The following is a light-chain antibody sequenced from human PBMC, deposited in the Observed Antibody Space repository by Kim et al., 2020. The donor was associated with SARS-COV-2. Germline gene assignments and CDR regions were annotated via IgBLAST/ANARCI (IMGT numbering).Light chain of an antibody. V-gene: IGLV3-9*01. J-gene: IGLJ2*01. CDR2: RDT. CDR1: DIGGRN. Sequence: SYELTQPLSVSVALGQTARITCGGDDIGGRNVHWYHQKPGQAPVLVIYRDTNRPAGIPERFSGSNSGNTATLTIDRAEAGDEADYYCQVWFRSTVVFGGGTKLTVL. CDR3: QVWFRSTVV.